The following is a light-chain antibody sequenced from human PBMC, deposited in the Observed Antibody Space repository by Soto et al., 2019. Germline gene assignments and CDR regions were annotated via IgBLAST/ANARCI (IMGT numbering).Light chain of an antibody. J-gene: IGLJ1*01. CDR2: EVS. Sequence: QSALTQPPSASGSPGQSVTISCTGTSSDVGGYNYVSWYQQHPGKAPKLMIYEVSKRPSGVPDRFSGSKSGNTASLTVSGLQAEDEAEYYCYSYAGSNTYVFGNGTKLTVL. V-gene: IGLV2-8*01. CDR1: SSDVGGYNY. CDR3: YSYAGSNTYV.